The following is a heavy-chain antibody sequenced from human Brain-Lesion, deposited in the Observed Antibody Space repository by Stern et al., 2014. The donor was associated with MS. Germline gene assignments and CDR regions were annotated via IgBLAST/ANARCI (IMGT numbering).Heavy chain of an antibody. D-gene: IGHD3-3*01. CDR1: GYIFTGYY. CDR3: ARDQRGITIFGVVTDYYYLGMDV. V-gene: IGHV1-2*02. Sequence: VQLVESGAEVKKPGASVKVSCKTSGYIFTGYYIHWVRQAPGQGLEWMAWINPNTGGTKYEQKFQGRVTMSRDPAISTAYVELSSLTSDDTAVYYCARDQRGITIFGVVTDYYYLGMDVWGQGTTVTVSS. CDR2: INPNTGGT. J-gene: IGHJ6*02.